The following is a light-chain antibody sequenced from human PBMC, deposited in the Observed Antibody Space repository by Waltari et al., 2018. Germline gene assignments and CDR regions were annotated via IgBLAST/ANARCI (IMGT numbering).Light chain of an antibody. CDR2: WAS. CDR3: QQYNNFPPA. J-gene: IGKJ1*01. CDR1: QTLLYSSNNKNY. V-gene: IGKV4-1*01. Sequence: DIVMTQSPGSLAVSLGERATINCKSSQTLLYSSNNKNYLAWYQQKPGQPPKLLIYWASARESGVPDRFSGSGSGTDFTLTISSLQSEDFAVYYCQQYNNFPPAFGQGTKV.